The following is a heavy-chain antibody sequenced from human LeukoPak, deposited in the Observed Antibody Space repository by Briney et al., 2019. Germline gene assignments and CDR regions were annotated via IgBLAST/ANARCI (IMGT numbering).Heavy chain of an antibody. CDR2: INSDGSWT. CDR3: ARGVDYYENSGTIDY. D-gene: IGHD3-22*01. J-gene: IGHJ4*02. V-gene: IGHV3-74*01. Sequence: PGGSLRLSCAASGNYWMHWVRQAPGKGLVWVSHINSDGSWTSYADSVKGRFTISRDNSKNTLYLQMNSLRAEDTAVYYCARGVDYYENSGTIDYWGQGTLVTVSS. CDR1: GNYW.